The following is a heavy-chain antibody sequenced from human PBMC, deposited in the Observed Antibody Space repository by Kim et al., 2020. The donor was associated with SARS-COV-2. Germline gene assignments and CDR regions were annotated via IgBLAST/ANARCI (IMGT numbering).Heavy chain of an antibody. CDR2: INPNSGGT. CDR3: ARNRLNYYDSSGYYSNYYYYGMDV. CDR1: GYTFTGYY. D-gene: IGHD3-22*01. V-gene: IGHV1-2*02. J-gene: IGHJ6*02. Sequence: ASVKVSCKASGYTFTGYYMHWVRQAPGQGLEWMGWINPNSGGTNYAQKFQGRVTMTRDTYISTAYMELSRLRSDDTAVYYCARNRLNYYDSSGYYSNYYYYGMDVWGQGTTVTVSS.